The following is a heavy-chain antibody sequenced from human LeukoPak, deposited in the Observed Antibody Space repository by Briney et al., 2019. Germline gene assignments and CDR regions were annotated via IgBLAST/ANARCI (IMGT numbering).Heavy chain of an antibody. V-gene: IGHV1-69*04. D-gene: IGHD4-11*01. CDR1: GGTFSSYA. CDR3: ARYRGTVTTDDAFDI. Sequence: ASVKVSCKASGGTFSSYAISWVRQAPGQGPEWMGRIIPILGIANYAQKFQGRVTITTDESTSTAYMELSSLRSEDTAVYYCARYRGTVTTDDAFDIWGQGTMVTVSS. CDR2: IIPILGIA. J-gene: IGHJ3*02.